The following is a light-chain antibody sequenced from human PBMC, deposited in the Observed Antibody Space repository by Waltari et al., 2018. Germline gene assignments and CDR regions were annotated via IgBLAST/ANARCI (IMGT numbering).Light chain of an antibody. CDR2: DGS. CDR1: SSDVGSYNY. CDR3: SSYTSSVL. J-gene: IGLJ2*01. V-gene: IGLV2-14*03. Sequence: QSALTQPASVSGSPGQSITISCTGTSSDVGSYNYVSWYQQLPGKAPKTIIYDGSKRPSGVSKRFSGSKSGNTASRTISGLQAEDEADYYCSSYTSSVLFGGGTKLTVL.